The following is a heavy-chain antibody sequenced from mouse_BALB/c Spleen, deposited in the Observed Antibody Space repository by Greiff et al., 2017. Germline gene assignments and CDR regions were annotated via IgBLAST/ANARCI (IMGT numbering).Heavy chain of an antibody. Sequence: EVQRVESGGGLVQPGGSMKLSCVASGFTFSNYWMNWVRQSPEKGLEWVAEIRLKSNNYATHYAESVKGRFTISRDDSKSSVYLQMNNLRAEDTGIYYCTRPGNYYDYDGYYAMDYWGQGTSVTVSS. V-gene: IGHV6-6*02. CDR1: GFTFSNYW. CDR2: IRLKSNNYAT. CDR3: TRPGNYYDYDGYYAMDY. D-gene: IGHD2-4*01. J-gene: IGHJ4*01.